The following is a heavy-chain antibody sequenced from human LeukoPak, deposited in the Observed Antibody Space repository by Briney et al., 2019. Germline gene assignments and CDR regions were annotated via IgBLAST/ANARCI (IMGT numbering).Heavy chain of an antibody. Sequence: PGESLRLSCEASGVTLSRYAVTWVRQAPGRGLEWLSYISPSGDSTGYAESVKGRFTISRDNSKNMLYLQMDSLRAEDTAIYYCVRKVYYYMDVWGKGTTVTVSS. CDR2: ISPSGDST. CDR1: GVTLSRYA. CDR3: VRKVYYYMDV. J-gene: IGHJ6*03. V-gene: IGHV3-23*01.